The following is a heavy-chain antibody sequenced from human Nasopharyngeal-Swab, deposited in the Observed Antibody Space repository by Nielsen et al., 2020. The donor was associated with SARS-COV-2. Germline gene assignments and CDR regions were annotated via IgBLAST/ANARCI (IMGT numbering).Heavy chain of an antibody. J-gene: IGHJ4*02. D-gene: IGHD2-15*01. CDR2: IYYSGST. CDR1: GGSISSYY. V-gene: IGHV4-59*01. Sequence: SETLSLTCTVSGGSISSYYWSWIRQPPGKGLEWIGYIYYSGSTNYNPSLKSRVTISVDTSKNQFSPKLSSVTAADTAVYYCARVDCSGGSCALPGWGQGTLVTVSS. CDR3: ARVDCSGGSCALPG.